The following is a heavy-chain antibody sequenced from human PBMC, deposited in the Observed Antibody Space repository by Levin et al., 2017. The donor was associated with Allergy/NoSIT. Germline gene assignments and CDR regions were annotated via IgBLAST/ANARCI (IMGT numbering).Heavy chain of an antibody. CDR3: AREQGGGPLDH. J-gene: IGHJ4*02. CDR2: IYSGGST. V-gene: IGHV3-53*01. CDR1: GFTVSDDY. Sequence: QAGGSLRLSCAVSGFTVSDDYMAWVRQVPGKGLEWVSVIYSGGSTYYADSVRGRFTISRDTSKNTLYLQMYSLRADDTAVYYCAREQGGGPLDHWGQGTLVTVSS.